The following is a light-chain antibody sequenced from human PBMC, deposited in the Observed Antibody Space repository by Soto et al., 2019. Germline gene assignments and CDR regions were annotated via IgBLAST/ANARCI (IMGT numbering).Light chain of an antibody. Sequence: SYELTQPPSVSVAPGKTARITCGGNNIASKSVHWYQQRPGQAPVLLIYYSIDRPSGISERFSGSSSGNTATLTISRVEGGDEADYYCQLWDTTSDQQVFGGGTKLTVL. J-gene: IGLJ3*02. CDR1: NIASKS. CDR2: YSI. CDR3: QLWDTTSDQQV. V-gene: IGLV3-21*04.